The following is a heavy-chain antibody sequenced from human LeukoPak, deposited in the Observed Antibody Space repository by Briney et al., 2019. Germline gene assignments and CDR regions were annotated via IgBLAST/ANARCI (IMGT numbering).Heavy chain of an antibody. V-gene: IGHV3-21*01. CDR3: ARDYGGNRKHDAFDI. J-gene: IGHJ3*02. CDR1: GFTFSNYS. D-gene: IGHD4-23*01. CDR2: ISSNSSYI. Sequence: PGGSLRLSCAASGFTFSNYSMNWVPQAPGKGLEWVSSISSNSSYIYYADSVKGRFTISRDNAKNSLYLQMTSLRAEDTAVYYCARDYGGNRKHDAFDIWGQGTMVTVSS.